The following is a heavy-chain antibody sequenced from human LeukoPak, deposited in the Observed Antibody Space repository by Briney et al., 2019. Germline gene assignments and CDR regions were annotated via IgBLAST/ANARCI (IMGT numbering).Heavy chain of an antibody. CDR2: IYYSGST. Sequence: PSETLSLTCTVSGGSISSSSYYWGWIRQPPGKGLEWIGSIYYSGSTYYNPSLKSRVTISVDTSKNQFSLKLSSVTAADTAVYYCARVGDYDILTGHSWWGQGTLVTVSS. D-gene: IGHD3-9*01. J-gene: IGHJ4*02. CDR1: GGSISSSSYY. CDR3: ARVGDYDILTGHSW. V-gene: IGHV4-39*07.